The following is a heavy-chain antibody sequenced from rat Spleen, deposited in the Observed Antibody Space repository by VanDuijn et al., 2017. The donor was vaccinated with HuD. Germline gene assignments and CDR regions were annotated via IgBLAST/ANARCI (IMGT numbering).Heavy chain of an antibody. D-gene: IGHD2-2*01. V-gene: IGHV5-31*01. J-gene: IGHJ1*01. CDR1: GITFNNYW. CDR2: ISNIGDT. Sequence: EVQLVESGGGLVQPGRSLKLSCAASGITFNNYWMTWIRQAPGKGLEWVASISNIGDTYYSDSVKGRFTISRDNAKSSLYLQMDSLRSEDTATYYCAGAGYLRDWYFDFWGPGTMVAVSS. CDR3: AGAGYLRDWYFDF.